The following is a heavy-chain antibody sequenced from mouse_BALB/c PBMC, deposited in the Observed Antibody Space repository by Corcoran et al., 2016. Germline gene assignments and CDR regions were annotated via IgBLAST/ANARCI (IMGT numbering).Heavy chain of an antibody. CDR1: GYTFSSYW. V-gene: IGHV1-9*01. D-gene: IGHD1-1*01. CDR3: ARGVTTVEPPFDY. CDR2: ILPGSGST. Sequence: QVQLQPSGAELMKPGASVKISCKATGYTFSSYWIEWVKQRPGHGLEWIGEILPGSGSTNYNEKFKGKATFTADTSSNTAYMQLSSLTSEDSAVYYCARGVTTVEPPFDYWGQGTTLTVSS. J-gene: IGHJ2*01.